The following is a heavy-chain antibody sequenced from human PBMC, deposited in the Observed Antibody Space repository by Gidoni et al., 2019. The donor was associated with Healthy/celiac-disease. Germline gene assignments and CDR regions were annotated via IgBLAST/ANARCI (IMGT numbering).Heavy chain of an antibody. CDR3: ARVGGGIVVVPAAAIYYYYGMDV. V-gene: IGHV3-7*03. CDR2: RKKNGREK. Sequence: EVQLVESGGGLVQPGGSLRLSCAASGFTFRSYCISWVRQAPGKGLEWVDKRKKNGREKYKVDSGKRRFTIYRDNAKNSLYLKMNSLRAEDKAVYYWARVGGGIVVVPAAAIYYYYGMDVWGQGTTVTVSS. D-gene: IGHD2-2*01. CDR1: GFTFRSYC. J-gene: IGHJ6*02.